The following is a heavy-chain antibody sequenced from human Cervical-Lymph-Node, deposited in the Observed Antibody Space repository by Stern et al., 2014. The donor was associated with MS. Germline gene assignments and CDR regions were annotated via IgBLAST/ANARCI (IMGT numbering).Heavy chain of an antibody. CDR1: GGTFSSYA. J-gene: IGHJ4*02. CDR2: IIPIFGTA. CDR3: ARVRMREYYYDSSGMGFDY. Sequence: QVQLVQSGAEVKKPGSSVKVSCKASGGTFSSYAISWVRQAPGHGLEWMGGIIPIFGTANYAQKFQGRVTITADESTSTAYMELSSLRSEDTAVYYCARVRMREYYYDSSGMGFDYWGQGTLVTVSS. D-gene: IGHD3-22*01. V-gene: IGHV1-69*01.